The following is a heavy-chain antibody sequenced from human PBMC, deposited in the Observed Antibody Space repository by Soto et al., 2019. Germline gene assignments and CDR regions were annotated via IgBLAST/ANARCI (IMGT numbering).Heavy chain of an antibody. CDR1: GYSFTGNS. CDR2: INPNNGGT. V-gene: IGHV1-2*04. J-gene: IGHJ4*02. CDR3: VIQRSGGVY. Sequence: QVHLVQSGAEVKKPGASVRVSCKASGYSFTGNSMHWVRQAPGQGLEWMGWINPNNGGTNYAQRFRGWVTMTRDTAVSTAYMDLNRLKSDATAVYYCVIQRSGGVYWGQGTLVTVSS. D-gene: IGHD2-15*01.